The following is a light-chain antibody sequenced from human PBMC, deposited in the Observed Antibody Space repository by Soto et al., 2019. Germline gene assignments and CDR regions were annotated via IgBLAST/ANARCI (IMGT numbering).Light chain of an antibody. CDR3: QSYDSSLSGVV. Sequence: QSVLTQPASVSGAPGQRVAISCTGGSSNIGAGYSVYWYHQRPGTAPKLLIYGDTNRPSGVPDRFSGSKSGTSASLAITGLQAEDVADYYCQSYDSSLSGVVFGGGTKLTVL. CDR1: SSNIGAGYS. J-gene: IGLJ2*01. V-gene: IGLV1-40*01. CDR2: GDT.